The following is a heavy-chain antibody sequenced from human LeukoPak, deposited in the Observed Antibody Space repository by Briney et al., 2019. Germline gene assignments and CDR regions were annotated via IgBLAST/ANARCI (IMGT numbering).Heavy chain of an antibody. CDR2: GHCSGST. CDR1: GGSISSYY. CDR3: ARNRWGLDD. V-gene: IGHV4-59*01. Sequence: PSETLSLTCTASGGSISSYYWTWIRQPPGKGLEWIGFGHCSGSTNYNPSLRSRVTVSVDTSGNQFSLRLTSVTAADTAVYYCARNRWGLDDWGQGTLGTVSS. D-gene: IGHD7-27*01. J-gene: IGHJ4*02.